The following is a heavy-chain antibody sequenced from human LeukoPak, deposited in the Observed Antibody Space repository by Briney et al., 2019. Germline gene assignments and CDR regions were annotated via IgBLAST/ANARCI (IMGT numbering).Heavy chain of an antibody. CDR2: IIPIFGTA. V-gene: IGHV1-69*13. CDR3: ARLGFCYSTHCLADF. J-gene: IGHJ4*02. CDR1: GGTFSSYA. Sequence: SVKVSCKASGGTFSSYAISWVRQAPGQGLEWMGGIIPIFGTANYAQKFQGRVTITADESTSTAYMELSSLRSEDTAVYYCARLGFCYSTHCLADFWGQGTLVTVSS. D-gene: IGHD2-2*03.